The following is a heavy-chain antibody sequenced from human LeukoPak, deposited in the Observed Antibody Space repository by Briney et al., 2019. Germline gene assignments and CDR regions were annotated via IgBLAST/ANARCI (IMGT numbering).Heavy chain of an antibody. D-gene: IGHD5-24*01. Sequence: SETLSLICAFYGGSFSGYYWSWIRQPPGKGLECLGEINHRGSTNYNPSLKSRVTISVNTSKNQFSLKLTSVTAADTAVYYCARGRGYNSFDYWGQGTLVTVSS. J-gene: IGHJ4*02. CDR2: INHRGST. CDR1: GGSFSGYY. V-gene: IGHV4-34*01. CDR3: ARGRGYNSFDY.